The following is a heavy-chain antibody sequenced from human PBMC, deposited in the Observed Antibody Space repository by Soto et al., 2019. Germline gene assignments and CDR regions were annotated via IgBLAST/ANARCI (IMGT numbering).Heavy chain of an antibody. J-gene: IGHJ3*02. CDR2: ISYDGSNK. Sequence: QEQLVESGGSVVQPGRSLRLSCAASGFTFSSYGMHWVRQAPGKGLEWVAVISYDGSNKYYADSVKGRFTISRDNSKNTLYLQMNSLRAEDTAVYYCAKRKGYFDLEGAFDIWGQGTMVTVSS. V-gene: IGHV3-30*18. CDR3: AKRKGYFDLEGAFDI. CDR1: GFTFSSYG. D-gene: IGHD3-9*01.